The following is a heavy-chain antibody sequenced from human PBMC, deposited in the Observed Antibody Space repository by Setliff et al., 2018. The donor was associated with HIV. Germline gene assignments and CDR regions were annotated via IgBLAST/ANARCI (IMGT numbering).Heavy chain of an antibody. D-gene: IGHD2-2*01. J-gene: IGHJ4*02. CDR3: ARGYCSSTSCYGIYYFDN. V-gene: IGHV1-8*02. Sequence: GASVKVSCKASGYTFTGYAINWVRQAPGQGLEWMGWMNPKSGNTGYARKFQGRVTMTRKTSISTAYMELRSLRSDDTAVYYCARGYCSSTSCYGIYYFDNWGQVTPGTVSS. CDR2: MNPKSGNT. CDR1: GYTFTGYA.